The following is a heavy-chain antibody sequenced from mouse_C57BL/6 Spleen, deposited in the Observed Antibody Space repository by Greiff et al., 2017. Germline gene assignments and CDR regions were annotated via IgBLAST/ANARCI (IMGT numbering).Heavy chain of an antibody. CDR2: IDPETGGT. V-gene: IGHV1-15*01. D-gene: IGHD3-3*01. CDR3: TRGDLRDFDY. Sequence: LQESGAELVRPGASVTLSCKASGYTFTDYEMHWVKQTPVHGLEWIGAIDPETGGTAYNQKFKGKAILTADKSSSKAYMELRSLTSEDSAVYYCTRGDLRDFDYWGQGTTLTVSS. J-gene: IGHJ2*01. CDR1: GYTFTDYE.